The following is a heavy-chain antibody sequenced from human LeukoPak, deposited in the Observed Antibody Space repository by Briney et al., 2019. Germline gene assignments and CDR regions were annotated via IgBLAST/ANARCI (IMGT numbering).Heavy chain of an antibody. D-gene: IGHD1-26*01. V-gene: IGHV4-4*02. CDR2: ISLSGYT. CDR1: GGSITSTNY. J-gene: IGHJ4*02. CDR3: SRESGPFSPFGH. Sequence: PSGTLSLTCGVSGGSITSTNYWSWVRQPPGQGLEWIGEISLSGYTGFNPSLRSPATMSLDESKNHLSLNLASVTAADTAVYYCSRESGPFSPFGHWGQGSLVTVTS.